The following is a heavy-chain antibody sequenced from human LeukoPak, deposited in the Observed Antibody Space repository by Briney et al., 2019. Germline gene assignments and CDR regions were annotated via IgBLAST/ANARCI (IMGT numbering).Heavy chain of an antibody. CDR1: GGSISSSSYY. Sequence: SETLSLTCTVSGGSISSSSYYWSWIRQPPGKGLEWIGEINHSGSTNYNPSLKSRVTISVDTSKNQFSLKLSSVTAADTAVYYCARGRRRAYYYYYYYMDVWGKGTTVTVSS. J-gene: IGHJ6*03. CDR3: ARGRRRAYYYYYYYMDV. CDR2: INHSGST. D-gene: IGHD6-6*01. V-gene: IGHV4-39*07.